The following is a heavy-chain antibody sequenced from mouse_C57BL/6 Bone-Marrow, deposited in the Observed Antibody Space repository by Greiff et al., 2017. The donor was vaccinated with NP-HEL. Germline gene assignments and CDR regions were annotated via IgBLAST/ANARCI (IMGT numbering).Heavy chain of an antibody. CDR3: ARNDCYGSSSGAWFAY. Sequence: VKLMESGPGLVQPSQSLSITCTVSGFSLTSYGVHWVRQSPGKGLEWLGVIWSGGSTDYNAAFISRLSISKDNSKSQVFFKMNSLQADDTAIYYCARNDCYGSSSGAWFAYWGQGTLVTVSA. CDR1: GFSLTSYG. J-gene: IGHJ3*01. D-gene: IGHD1-1*01. CDR2: IWSGGST. V-gene: IGHV2-2*01.